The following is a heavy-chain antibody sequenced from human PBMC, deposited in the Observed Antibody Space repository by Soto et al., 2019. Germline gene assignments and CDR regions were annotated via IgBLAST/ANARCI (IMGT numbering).Heavy chain of an antibody. J-gene: IGHJ6*02. CDR1: GGSISGSSYY. CDR3: ARPVHRAYYDFWSGYKFYYGMDV. Sequence: SETLSLTCTVSGGSISGSSYYWGWIRQPPGKGMEWIGSIYYSGSTYYNPSLKSRVTISVDTSKNQFSLKLSSVTAADTAVYYCARPVHRAYYDFWSGYKFYYGMDVWGQGTTVTVSS. V-gene: IGHV4-39*01. CDR2: IYYSGST. D-gene: IGHD3-3*01.